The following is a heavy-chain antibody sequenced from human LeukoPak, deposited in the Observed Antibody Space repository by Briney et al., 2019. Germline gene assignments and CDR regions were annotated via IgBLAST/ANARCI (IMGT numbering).Heavy chain of an antibody. D-gene: IGHD3-9*01. Sequence: ASVKVSCKASGYTFTSYYMHWVRQAPGQGLEWMGIINPSGGSTSYAQKFQGRVTITRDTSASTAYMELSSLRSEDTAVYYCARDGIDILTGPLNSWGQGTLVTVSS. V-gene: IGHV1-46*01. CDR1: GYTFTSYY. J-gene: IGHJ4*02. CDR3: ARDGIDILTGPLNS. CDR2: INPSGGST.